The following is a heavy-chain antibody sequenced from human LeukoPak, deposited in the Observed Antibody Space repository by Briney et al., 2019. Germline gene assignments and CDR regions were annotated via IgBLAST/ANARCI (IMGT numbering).Heavy chain of an antibody. V-gene: IGHV4-30-2*01. CDR3: ARRIAARQVFDY. J-gene: IGHJ4*02. CDR1: GDSITSGGYC. CDR2: IYYSGSA. D-gene: IGHD6-6*01. Sequence: SETLSLTCAVSGDSITSGGYCWSWIRQPPGKGLEWIGYIYYSGSASYNPSLKSRVTISVDTSKNQFSLKLSSVTAADTAVYYCARRIAARQVFDYWGQGTLVTVSS.